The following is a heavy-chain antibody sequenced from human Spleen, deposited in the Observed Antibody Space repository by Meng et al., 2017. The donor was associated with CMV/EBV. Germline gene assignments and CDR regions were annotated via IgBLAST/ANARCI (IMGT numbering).Heavy chain of an antibody. Sequence: SGPTLVKPTQTLTLTCSFSGFSLSTSGMRVGWIRQPPGQALECLALIYWHDDKRYSPSLKTRLTITRDTSKNQVVLTMTNMDPEDTATYYCAHSQGSKPLDYWGQGTLVTVSS. CDR3: AHSQGSKPLDY. D-gene: IGHD4-11*01. V-gene: IGHV2-5*01. CDR2: IYWHDDK. J-gene: IGHJ4*02. CDR1: GFSLSTSGMR.